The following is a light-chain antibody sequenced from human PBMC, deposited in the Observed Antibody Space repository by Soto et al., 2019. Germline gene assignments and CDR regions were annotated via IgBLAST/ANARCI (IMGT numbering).Light chain of an antibody. V-gene: IGKV3-11*01. CDR1: QSVGSY. CDR3: LQDYYYPLS. J-gene: IGKJ4*01. CDR2: DAS. Sequence: EIVLIQSPATLSLSPGERATLSCRASQSVGSYLAWYQHKPGQAPRLLISDASNRATGIPARFSGSGSGTDFTLTISSLQPEDFATYYCLQDYYYPLSFGGGTKVDIK.